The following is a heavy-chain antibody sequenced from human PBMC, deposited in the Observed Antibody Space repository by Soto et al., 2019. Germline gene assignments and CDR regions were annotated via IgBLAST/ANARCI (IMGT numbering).Heavy chain of an antibody. J-gene: IGHJ4*02. CDR1: GFTFSSSA. Sequence: GGSLRLSCAASGFTFSSSAMSWIRQAPRKGLEWVSAISSSGGTTYYAAPVKGRFTISRDDSKNTLYLQMNSLKTEDTAVYYCTTAEYCSSTSCYVDYWGQGTLVTVSS. CDR2: ISSSGGTT. V-gene: IGHV3-23*01. D-gene: IGHD2-2*01. CDR3: TTAEYCSSTSCYVDY.